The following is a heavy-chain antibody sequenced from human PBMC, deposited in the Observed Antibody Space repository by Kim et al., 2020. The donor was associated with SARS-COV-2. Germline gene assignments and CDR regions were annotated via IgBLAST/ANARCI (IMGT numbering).Heavy chain of an antibody. Sequence: GGSLRLSCAASGFTFSSFAMQWVRQAPGKGLEWVAVISYDGSNQYYADSEKGRFTISRDNSKNTVYLQINSLRGEDTAVYYCARDLKPVADDITRDGDTDKYWGKGTLVTVST. CDR2: ISYDGSNQ. D-gene: IGHD6-19*01. V-gene: IGHV3-30*04. J-gene: IGHJ4*02. CDR1: GFTFSSFA. CDR3: ARDLKPVADDITRDGDTDKY.